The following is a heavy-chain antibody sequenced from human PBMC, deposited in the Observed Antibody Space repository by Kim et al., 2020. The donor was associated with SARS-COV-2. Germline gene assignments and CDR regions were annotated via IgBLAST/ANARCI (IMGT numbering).Heavy chain of an antibody. CDR3: GGGLSYYYGMDV. J-gene: IGHJ6*02. V-gene: IGHV3-23*01. D-gene: IGHD3-16*01. Sequence: YYADSVKGRFTISRDNSKNTLYLQMNSLRAEDTAVYYCGGGLSYYYGMDVWGQGTTVTVSS.